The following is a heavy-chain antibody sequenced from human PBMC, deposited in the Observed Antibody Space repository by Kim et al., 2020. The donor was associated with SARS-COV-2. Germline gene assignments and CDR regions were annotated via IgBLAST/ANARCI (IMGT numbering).Heavy chain of an antibody. Sequence: GGSLRLSCAASGFTFDDYAMHWVRQGPGKGLEWVSGISWNSGRIGYADFVKGRFTISRDNGKNSLYLQMNSLRAEDTALYYCAKDIYGNYYYGMDVWGQGTTVTVPS. V-gene: IGHV3-9*01. J-gene: IGHJ6*02. CDR1: GFTFDDYA. CDR2: ISWNSGRI. CDR3: AKDIYGNYYYGMDV. D-gene: IGHD3-10*01.